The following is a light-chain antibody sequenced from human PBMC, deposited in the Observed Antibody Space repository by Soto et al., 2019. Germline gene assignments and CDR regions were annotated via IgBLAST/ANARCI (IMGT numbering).Light chain of an antibody. J-gene: IGKJ3*01. Sequence: EIVLTQSPATLSLSPGERATLSCRASQSVSSYLAWYQQKPGQAPMLLIYDASNRATGIPARFSGSWSGTDFTLTISSLEHEDFAVYYCQQRSNWLFTFGPGTKVDIK. CDR3: QQRSNWLFT. CDR1: QSVSSY. CDR2: DAS. V-gene: IGKV3-11*01.